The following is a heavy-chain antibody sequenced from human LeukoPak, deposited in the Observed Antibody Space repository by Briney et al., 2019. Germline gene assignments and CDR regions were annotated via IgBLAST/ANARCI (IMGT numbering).Heavy chain of an antibody. CDR3: TRAITVGGITIPFDL. Sequence: PGGSLRLSCAASGFSFNSYWMSWVRQAPGKRLEWAANIKQDGSEKKYLDSVKGRFTISRDNAKNSLFLQMDSLRAEDTAVYYCTRAITVGGITIPFDLWGRGTQVTVS. V-gene: IGHV3-7*01. CDR2: IKQDGSEK. CDR1: GFSFNSYW. D-gene: IGHD3-3*01. J-gene: IGHJ2*01.